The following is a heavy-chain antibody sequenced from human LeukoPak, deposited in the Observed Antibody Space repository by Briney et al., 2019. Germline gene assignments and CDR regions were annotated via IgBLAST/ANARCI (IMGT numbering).Heavy chain of an antibody. CDR1: GGSISSYH. V-gene: IGHV4-59*01. D-gene: IGHD3-22*01. CDR2: IYYSGST. CDR3: ASHTMIVAQDAFDI. Sequence: PSETLSLTCTVSGGSISSYHWSWIRQPPGKGLECIGYIYYSGSTNYNPSLKSRVTISVDTSKNQFSLKLSSVTAADTAVYYCASHTMIVAQDAFDIWGQGTMITVSS. J-gene: IGHJ3*02.